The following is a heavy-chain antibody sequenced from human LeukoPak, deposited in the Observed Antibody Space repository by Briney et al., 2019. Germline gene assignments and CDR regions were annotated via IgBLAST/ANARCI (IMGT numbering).Heavy chain of an antibody. V-gene: IGHV3-7*01. D-gene: IGHD4-11*01. CDR2: IKGDGSEI. CDR3: AREGLPYSGDH. CDR1: GFSFSTYW. Sequence: GGSLRLSCAASGFSFSTYWMRWARQTPGKGWEWVANIKGDGSEINYVDSVKGRFTISRDNAKNSLSLQMNSLTADDTGVYYCAREGLPYSGDHWGQGTLVTVSS. J-gene: IGHJ4*02.